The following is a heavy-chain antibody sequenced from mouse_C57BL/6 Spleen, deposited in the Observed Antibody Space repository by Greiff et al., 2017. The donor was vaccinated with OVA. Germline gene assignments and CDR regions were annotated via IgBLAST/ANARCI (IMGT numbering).Heavy chain of an antibody. CDR3: ARVDGYSWYFDV. CDR2: IWSGGST. CDR1: GFSFTSYG. Sequence: QVQLQQSGPGLVQPSQSLSITCTVSGFSFTSYGVHWVRQSPGTGLEWLGVIWSGGSTASTAAFISRLSISKDNSKSKVYFKMNSLQSDDTAIYSCARVDGYSWYFDVWGTGTTVTVSS. D-gene: IGHD2-3*01. J-gene: IGHJ1*03. V-gene: IGHV2-2*01.